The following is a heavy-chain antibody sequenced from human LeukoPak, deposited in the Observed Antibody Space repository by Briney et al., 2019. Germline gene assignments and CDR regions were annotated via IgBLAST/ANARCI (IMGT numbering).Heavy chain of an antibody. CDR1: GGSFSGYY. CDR3: ARGGRSSGYYYYYYYMDV. V-gene: IGHV4-34*01. Sequence: PSETLSLTCAVYGGSFSGYYWSWIRQPPGKGLEWIGEINHSGSTNYNPSLKSRVTISVDTSKNQFSLKLSSVTAADTAVYYCARGGRSSGYYYYYYYMDVWGKGTTVTVSS. CDR2: INHSGST. D-gene: IGHD3-22*01. J-gene: IGHJ6*03.